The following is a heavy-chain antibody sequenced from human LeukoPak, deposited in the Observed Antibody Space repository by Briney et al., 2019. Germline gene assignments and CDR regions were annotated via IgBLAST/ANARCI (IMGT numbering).Heavy chain of an antibody. D-gene: IGHD2-15*01. CDR2: IYTSGST. Sequence: SETLSLTCTVSGGSISSYYWSWIRQPAGKGLEWIGRIYTSGSTYYNPSLKSRVTISVDTSKNQFSLKPSSVTAADTAVYYCARVVAATRGLDYWGQGTLVTVSS. J-gene: IGHJ4*02. V-gene: IGHV4-4*07. CDR1: GGSISSYY. CDR3: ARVVAATRGLDY.